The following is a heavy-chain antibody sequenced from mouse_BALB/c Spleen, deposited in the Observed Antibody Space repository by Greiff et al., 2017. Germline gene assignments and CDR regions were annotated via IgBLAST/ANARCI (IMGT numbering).Heavy chain of an antibody. CDR2: INPYNGDT. D-gene: IGHD2-4*01. Sequence: EVQVVESGPELVKPGASVKISCKASGYSFTGYFMNWVMQSHGKSLEWIGRINPYNGDTFYNQKFKGKATLTVDKSSSTAHMELRSLASEDSAVYYCAKGSMITTPYAMDYWGQGTSVTVSS. J-gene: IGHJ4*01. CDR1: GYSFTGYF. V-gene: IGHV1-20*02. CDR3: AKGSMITTPYAMDY.